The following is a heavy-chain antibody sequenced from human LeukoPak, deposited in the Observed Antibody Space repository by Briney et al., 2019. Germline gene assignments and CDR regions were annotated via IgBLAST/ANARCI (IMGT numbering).Heavy chain of an antibody. CDR1: GGSINSSSFS. D-gene: IGHD4-17*01. J-gene: IGHJ4*02. CDR2: FYYSGST. V-gene: IGHV4-39*01. Sequence: SETLSLTCTVSGGSINSSSFSWGWIRQPPGKGLGWIGSFYYSGSTYYNPSLKSRVTISVDTSKNQLPLKLSSVTAADTAVYYCARGFIGDYSDYFDNWGQGTLVTVSS. CDR3: ARGFIGDYSDYFDN.